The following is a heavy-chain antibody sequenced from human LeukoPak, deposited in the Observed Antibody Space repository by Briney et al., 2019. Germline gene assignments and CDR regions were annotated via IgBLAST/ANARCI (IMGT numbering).Heavy chain of an antibody. CDR3: ARDEFLSGWTPWGRNYYYMDV. CDR2: IYHSGST. CDR1: GYSISSGYY. J-gene: IGHJ6*03. V-gene: IGHV4-38-2*02. D-gene: IGHD6-25*01. Sequence: SETLSLTCTVSGYSISSGYYWGWIRQPPGKGLEWIGSIYHSGSTYYNPSLKSRVTISVDTSKNQFSLKLSSVTAADTAVYYCARDEFLSGWTPWGRNYYYMDVWGKGTTVTVSS.